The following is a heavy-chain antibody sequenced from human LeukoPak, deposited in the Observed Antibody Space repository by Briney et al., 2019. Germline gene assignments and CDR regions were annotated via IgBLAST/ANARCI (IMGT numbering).Heavy chain of an antibody. CDR2: IDDSGSSI. CDR3: ARDRTVGVPGTLQFDF. J-gene: IGHJ4*02. D-gene: IGHD6-19*01. Sequence: GGSLRLSCAASRFTFSSYEMNWVRQAPGKGLEWVSYIDDSGSSIYYADSVKGRFTISRDNAKSSLYLQMNSLRAEDTAVYYCARDRTVGVPGTLQFDFWGQGTLVTVSS. CDR1: RFTFSSYE. V-gene: IGHV3-48*03.